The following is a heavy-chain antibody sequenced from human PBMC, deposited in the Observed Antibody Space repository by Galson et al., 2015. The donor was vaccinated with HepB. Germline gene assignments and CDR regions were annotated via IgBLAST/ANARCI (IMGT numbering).Heavy chain of an antibody. CDR3: TTDIIAAARGYLDY. CDR1: GFTFSGSA. V-gene: IGHV3-73*01. CDR2: IRSKANSYAT. Sequence: SLRLSCAASGFTFSGSAMHWVRQASGKGLEWVGRIRSKANSYATAYAASVKGRFTISRDDSKNTAYLQMNSLKTEDTAVYYCTTDIIAAARGYLDYWGQGTLVTVSS. D-gene: IGHD6-13*01. J-gene: IGHJ4*02.